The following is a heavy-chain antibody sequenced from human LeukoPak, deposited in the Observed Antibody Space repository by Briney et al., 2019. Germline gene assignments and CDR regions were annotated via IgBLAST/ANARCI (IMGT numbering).Heavy chain of an antibody. V-gene: IGHV3-7*03. Sequence: GGSLRLSCAASGFTFSSYWMSWVRQAPGKGLEWVANIKQDGSEKYYVDSVKGRFTISRDNAKNSLYLQMNSLRAEDTAVYYCARSQWLADRYFDYWGQGTLVTASS. D-gene: IGHD6-19*01. J-gene: IGHJ4*02. CDR1: GFTFSSYW. CDR2: IKQDGSEK. CDR3: ARSQWLADRYFDY.